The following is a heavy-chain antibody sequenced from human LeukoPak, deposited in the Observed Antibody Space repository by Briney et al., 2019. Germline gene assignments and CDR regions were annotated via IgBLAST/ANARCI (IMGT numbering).Heavy chain of an antibody. CDR2: IYYSGTT. V-gene: IGHV4-39*07. J-gene: IGHJ4*02. D-gene: IGHD3/OR15-3a*01. Sequence: SETLSLTCTVSGGSISSSGYYCGWLRHPPGKGLEWIGNIYYSGTTYYNPSLKRRVTISVATSKHQFSLNLNSVTAADTAVYYCAREDWTGLLSGAHDCWGQGTLVTVSS. CDR1: GGSISSSGYY. CDR3: AREDWTGLLSGAHDC.